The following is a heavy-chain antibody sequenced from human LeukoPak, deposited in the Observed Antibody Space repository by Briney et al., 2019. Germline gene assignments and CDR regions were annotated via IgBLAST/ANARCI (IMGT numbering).Heavy chain of an antibody. CDR1: GYSFTNYW. Sequence: GESLKISCKGSGYSFTNYWIGWVRQMPGKGLEWMGIIYPGDSDTRYSPSFQGQVTISADKSISTAYLQWSSLKASDTAMYYCARGEGHDYQLPLFYYYYMDVWGKGTTVTVSS. CDR3: ARGEGHDYQLPLFYYYYMDV. J-gene: IGHJ6*03. V-gene: IGHV5-51*01. D-gene: IGHD2-2*01. CDR2: IYPGDSDT.